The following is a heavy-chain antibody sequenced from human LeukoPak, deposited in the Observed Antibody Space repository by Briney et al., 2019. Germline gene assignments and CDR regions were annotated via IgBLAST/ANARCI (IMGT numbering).Heavy chain of an antibody. CDR3: AKDLRYDYVWGSYRYTAGAFDI. V-gene: IGHV3-23*01. J-gene: IGHJ3*02. CDR2: ISGSGGST. D-gene: IGHD3-16*02. Sequence: PGGSLRLSCAASGFTFSSYAMSWVRQAPGKGLEWVSAISGSGGSTYYADSVKGRFTISRGNSKNTLYLQMNSLRAEDTAVYYCAKDLRYDYVWGSYRYTAGAFDIWGQGTMVTVSS. CDR1: GFTFSSYA.